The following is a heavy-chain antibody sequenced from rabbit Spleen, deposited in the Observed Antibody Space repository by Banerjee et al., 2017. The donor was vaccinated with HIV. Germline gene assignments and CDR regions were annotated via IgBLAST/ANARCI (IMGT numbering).Heavy chain of an antibody. CDR3: ARNFDL. J-gene: IGHJ4*01. Sequence: QEQLVESGGGLVQPEGSLTLTCTASGFSFSSSYYMCWVRQAPGKGLEWIGCIYTGSGGSTYYASWAKGRFTISKTSSTTVTLQMTSLTAADTATYFCARNFDLWGPGTLVTVS. CDR2: IYTGSGGST. CDR1: GFSFSSSYY. V-gene: IGHV1S45*01.